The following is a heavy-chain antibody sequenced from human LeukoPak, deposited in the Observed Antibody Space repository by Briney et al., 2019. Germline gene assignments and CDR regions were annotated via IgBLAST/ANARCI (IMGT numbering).Heavy chain of an antibody. Sequence: SETLSLTCAVYGGSFSGYYWSWIRQPPGKGLEWIGEINHSGSTNYNPSLKSRVTISVDTSKNQSSLKLSSVTAADTAVYYCARVSDLLLWFGESRTRDAFDIWGQGTMVTVSS. CDR3: ARVSDLLLWFGESRTRDAFDI. CDR2: INHSGST. D-gene: IGHD3-10*01. J-gene: IGHJ3*02. CDR1: GGSFSGYY. V-gene: IGHV4-34*01.